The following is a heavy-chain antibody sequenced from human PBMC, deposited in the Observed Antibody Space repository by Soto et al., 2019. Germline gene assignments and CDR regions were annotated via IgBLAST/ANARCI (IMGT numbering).Heavy chain of an antibody. Sequence: ASVKVSFKASGYTFSIYGISWVRQAPGQGLEWMGWISAYNGNTNYAQNLQGRVTMTTDTSTSTAYMELRSLRSDDTAVYYCARDRYCSSTSCYSQTDWFDPWGQGTLVTVSS. J-gene: IGHJ5*02. CDR1: GYTFSIYG. D-gene: IGHD2-2*01. CDR3: ARDRYCSSTSCYSQTDWFDP. CDR2: ISAYNGNT. V-gene: IGHV1-18*01.